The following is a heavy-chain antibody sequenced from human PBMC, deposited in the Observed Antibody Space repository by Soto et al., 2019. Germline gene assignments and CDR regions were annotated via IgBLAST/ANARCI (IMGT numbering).Heavy chain of an antibody. CDR2: IYHSGST. CDR1: GGSINSGGYS. D-gene: IGHD3-16*01. Sequence: TLSLTSAVSGGSINSGGYSWSWIRQPPGKGLEWIGYIYHSGSTYYHPSLKSRVTISVDRSKNQFSPKLSSVTAADTAVYYCSRFYVRGSSFDLCGRGTLDTVSS. CDR3: SRFYVRGSSFDL. J-gene: IGHJ2*01. V-gene: IGHV4-30-2*01.